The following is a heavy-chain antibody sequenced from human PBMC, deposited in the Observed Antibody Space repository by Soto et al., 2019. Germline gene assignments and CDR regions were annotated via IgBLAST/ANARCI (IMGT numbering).Heavy chain of an antibody. CDR3: ARVWTTGAGIPWFDP. Sequence: ASETLSLTCTVSGGSISSYYWSWIRKPPGKGLEWIGYIYYSGSTNYNPSLKSRVSISVDTSKNQFSLKLTSVTAADTAVYYCARVWTTGAGIPWFDPWGQGTLVTVSS. V-gene: IGHV4-59*01. CDR2: IYYSGST. J-gene: IGHJ5*02. D-gene: IGHD2-2*02. CDR1: GGSISSYY.